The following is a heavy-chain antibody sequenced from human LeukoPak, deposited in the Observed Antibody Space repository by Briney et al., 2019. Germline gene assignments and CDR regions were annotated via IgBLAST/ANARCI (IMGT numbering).Heavy chain of an antibody. CDR2: ISGSGGST. J-gene: IGHJ4*02. V-gene: IGHV3-23*01. CDR1: GFTFSSYA. D-gene: IGHD7-27*01. Sequence: GGSLRLSCAASGFTFSSYAMSWVRQAPGKGLEWVSAISGSGGSTYYADSVKGRFTISRDNSKNTLYLQMNSLRAEDTAVYYCAKDLLELGDRSLTLDYWGQGALVTVSS. CDR3: AKDLLELGDRSLTLDY.